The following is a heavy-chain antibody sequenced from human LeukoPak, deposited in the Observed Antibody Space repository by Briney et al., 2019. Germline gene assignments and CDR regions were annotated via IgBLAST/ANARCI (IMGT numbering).Heavy chain of an antibody. Sequence: QAGGSLRLSCAASGFAFSNFAMHWVRQAPGKGLEWVALISYDGSKKYYADSVKGRFHISRDTSKNPLYLKMNSLRTEDTAVCYCAREGHGGAIDCWGQGTLVTVSS. CDR2: ISYDGSKK. CDR1: GFAFSNFA. J-gene: IGHJ4*02. D-gene: IGHD1-26*01. CDR3: AREGHGGAIDC. V-gene: IGHV3-30-3*01.